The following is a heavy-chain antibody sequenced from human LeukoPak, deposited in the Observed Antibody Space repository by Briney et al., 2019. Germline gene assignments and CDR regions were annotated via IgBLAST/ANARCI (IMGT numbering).Heavy chain of an antibody. D-gene: IGHD1-26*01. CDR2: IYSGGST. CDR3: ASERSGSYVFDY. CDR1: GFTVSSNY. J-gene: IGHJ4*02. Sequence: HPGGSLRLSCAASGFTVSSNYMSWVRQAPGKGLEWVSVIYSGGSTYYADSVKGRFTISRDNSKNTLYLQMNSLRAEDTAVYYCASERSGSYVFDYWGQGTLVTVSS. V-gene: IGHV3-53*01.